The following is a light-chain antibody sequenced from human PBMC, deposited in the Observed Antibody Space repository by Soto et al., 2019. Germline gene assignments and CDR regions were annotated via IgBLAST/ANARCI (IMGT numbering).Light chain of an antibody. V-gene: IGLV2-23*01. J-gene: IGLJ1*01. Sequence: QSALTQPASVSGSPGQSITISCTGTSSDVGSYNLVSWYQQHPGKAPKLMIYEGTKRPSGVSNRFSGSKSGNTASRTIAGLQAEDEADYYCCSYAGSGTSGYVFGSGTKVTVL. CDR2: EGT. CDR3: CSYAGSGTSGYV. CDR1: SSDVGSYNL.